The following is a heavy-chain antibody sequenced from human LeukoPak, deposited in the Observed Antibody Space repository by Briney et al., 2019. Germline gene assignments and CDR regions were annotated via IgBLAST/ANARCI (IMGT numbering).Heavy chain of an antibody. Sequence: GGSLRLSCAASGFTVSSKYMSWVRQAPGKGLEWVSVIYTGETTYYADSVKGRFTISRDNSKDTLYLQMDGLRVEDTAVYYCAKVGAVAAVENWGQGTLVTVSS. CDR3: AKVGAVAAVEN. V-gene: IGHV3-66*01. J-gene: IGHJ4*02. D-gene: IGHD6-19*01. CDR1: GFTVSSKY. CDR2: IYTGETT.